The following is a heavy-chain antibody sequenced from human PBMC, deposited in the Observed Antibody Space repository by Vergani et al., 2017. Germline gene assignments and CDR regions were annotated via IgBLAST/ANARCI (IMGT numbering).Heavy chain of an antibody. CDR1: GFTFSSYG. Sequence: QVQLVESGGGVVQPGGSLRLSCAASGFTFSSYGMHWVRPAPGKGLEWVAFIRDDGSNKYYADSVKGRFTISRDNSKNTLYLQMNSLRAEDTAVYYCAKTYDYGGNSDAFDIWGQGTMVTVSS. V-gene: IGHV3-30*02. CDR3: AKTYDYGGNSDAFDI. CDR2: IRDDGSNK. D-gene: IGHD4-23*01. J-gene: IGHJ3*02.